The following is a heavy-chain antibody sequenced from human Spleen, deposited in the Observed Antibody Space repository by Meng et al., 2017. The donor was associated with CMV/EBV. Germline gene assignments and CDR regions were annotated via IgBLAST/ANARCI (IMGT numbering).Heavy chain of an antibody. V-gene: IGHV1-2*02. CDR3: ARVPAYYYYAMDV. CDR1: GYAFTGYY. Sequence: ASVKVSCKASGYAFTGYYIHWLRQAPGQGLEWVGWIHPNSGDTHYAPKFQGRVTMTTDTSTSTAYMELRSLRSDDTAVYYCARVPAYYYYAMDVWGQGTTVTVSS. D-gene: IGHD2-2*01. CDR2: IHPNSGDT. J-gene: IGHJ6*02.